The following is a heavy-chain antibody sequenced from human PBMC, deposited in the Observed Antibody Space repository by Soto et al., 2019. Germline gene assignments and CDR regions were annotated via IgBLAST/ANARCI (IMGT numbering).Heavy chain of an antibody. Sequence: ASVKVSCKVSGYTLTELSMHWVRQAPGKGLEWMGGFDPEDGETIYAQKLQGRVTMTEDTSTDTAYTELSSLRSEDTAVYYCATSSSWYRYYYGMDVWGQGTTVTVSS. CDR2: FDPEDGET. J-gene: IGHJ6*02. V-gene: IGHV1-24*01. D-gene: IGHD6-13*01. CDR1: GYTLTELS. CDR3: ATSSSWYRYYYGMDV.